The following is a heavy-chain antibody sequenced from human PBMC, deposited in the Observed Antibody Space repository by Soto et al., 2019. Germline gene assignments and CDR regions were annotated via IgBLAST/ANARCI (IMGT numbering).Heavy chain of an antibody. Sequence: EVQLLASGGGLVQPGGSLRLSCAVSGFTFYSYAMDWVRQAPGKGLEWVSSISARSDNTYYADSVKGRFTISRDHSKSTLYLQVNSLRAEDTAIYYCAKRGDSYYYGMNVWGQGTTVTVSS. D-gene: IGHD3-16*01. J-gene: IGHJ6*02. V-gene: IGHV3-23*01. CDR2: ISARSDNT. CDR3: AKRGDSYYYGMNV. CDR1: GFTFYSYA.